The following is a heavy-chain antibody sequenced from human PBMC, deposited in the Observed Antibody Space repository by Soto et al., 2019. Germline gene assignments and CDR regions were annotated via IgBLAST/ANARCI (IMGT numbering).Heavy chain of an antibody. CDR2: MYYSGST. Sequence: PSETLSLTCTVSGGSISSSSYYWGWIRQPPGKGLEWIGTMYYSGSTYYNPSLKSRVTISVGTSKNQFSLRLSSVTAADTAVYYCATQIRGCLNYDYWGQGTLVTVSS. J-gene: IGHJ4*02. CDR1: GGSISSSSYY. D-gene: IGHD5-12*01. CDR3: ATQIRGCLNYDY. V-gene: IGHV4-39*01.